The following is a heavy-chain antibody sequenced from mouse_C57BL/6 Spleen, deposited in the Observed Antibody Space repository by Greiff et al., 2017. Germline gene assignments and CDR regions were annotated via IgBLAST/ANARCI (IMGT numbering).Heavy chain of an antibody. CDR2: IDPSNGGT. CDR1: GYTFTSYW. D-gene: IGHD1-1*02. J-gene: IGHJ3*01. CDR3: ARSEIMDLLAC. V-gene: IGHV1-53*01. Sequence: QVQLQQPGTELVKPGASVKLSCKASGYTFTSYWMHWVKQRPGQGLEWIGNIDPSNGGTNYNDKFKSKATLTVGTSSSTAYMPLSSLTSEDSAVYYFARSEIMDLLACLGQGTQVTVSA.